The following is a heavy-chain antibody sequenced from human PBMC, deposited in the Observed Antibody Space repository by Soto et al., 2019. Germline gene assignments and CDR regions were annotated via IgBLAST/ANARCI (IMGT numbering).Heavy chain of an antibody. V-gene: IGHV1-69*13. CDR3: ARDDLHYYDSSGYYYGNWFDP. J-gene: IGHJ5*02. CDR1: GGTFSSYA. CDR2: IIPIFGTA. D-gene: IGHD3-22*01. Sequence: ASVKVSCKASGGTFSSYAISWVRQAPGQGLEWMGGIIPIFGTANYAQKFQGRVTITADESTSTAYMELSSLRSEDTAVYYCARDDLHYYDSSGYYYGNWFDPWGQGTLVTVSS.